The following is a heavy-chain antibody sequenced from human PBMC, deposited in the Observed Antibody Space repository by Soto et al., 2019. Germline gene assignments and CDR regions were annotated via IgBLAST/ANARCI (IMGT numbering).Heavy chain of an antibody. Sequence: QVQLVESGGGVVQPGMSSRLSCAASGFTFSSYAMHWVRQAPGKGLEWVALISYDGSNQHYADSVQGRFTISRDNSKNSLYLQMNTLRAEDTAVYYCARDAANWYFDIWGRGTLITVSS. CDR2: ISYDGSNQ. V-gene: IGHV3-30-3*01. J-gene: IGHJ2*01. CDR3: ARDAANWYFDI. D-gene: IGHD6-25*01. CDR1: GFTFSSYA.